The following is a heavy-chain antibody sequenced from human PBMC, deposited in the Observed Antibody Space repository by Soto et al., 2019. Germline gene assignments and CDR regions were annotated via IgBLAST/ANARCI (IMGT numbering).Heavy chain of an antibody. V-gene: IGHV4-34*01. CDR3: ARDSSSWYEGTPR. Sequence: KPSETLSLTCAVYGGSFSGYYWSWIRQPPGKGLEWIGEINHSGSTNYNPSLKSRVTISVDTSKNQFSLKLSSVTAADTAVYYCARDSSSWYEGTPRWGQGTLVTVSS. D-gene: IGHD6-13*01. J-gene: IGHJ4*02. CDR1: GGSFSGYY. CDR2: INHSGST.